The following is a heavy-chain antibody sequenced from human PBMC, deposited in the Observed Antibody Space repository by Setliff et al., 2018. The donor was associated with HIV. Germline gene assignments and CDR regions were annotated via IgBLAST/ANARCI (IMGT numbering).Heavy chain of an antibody. J-gene: IGHJ4*02. Sequence: SVKVSCKASGYTFTSYGISWVRQAPGQGLEWMGGLPPVVRIPNYAQKFQGTVPITADDSERTAYMHLSSLTYEDTAIYYCARGPGEGGDWGQGTLVTVSS. V-gene: IGHV1-69*10. CDR2: LPPVVRIP. CDR3: ARGPGEGGD. D-gene: IGHD1-26*01. CDR1: GYTFTSYG.